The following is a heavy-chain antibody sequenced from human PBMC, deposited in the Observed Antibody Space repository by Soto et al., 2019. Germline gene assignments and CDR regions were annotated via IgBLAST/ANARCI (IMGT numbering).Heavy chain of an antibody. CDR2: IKPSGGST. J-gene: IGHJ5*02. CDR3: ARGPPIFGVVTPNWFDP. V-gene: IGHV1-46*01. Sequence: ASVKVSCKASGYTFTSYYMHWVRQAPGQGLEWMGIIKPSGGSTSYAQKFQGRVTMTRDTSTSTVYMELSSLRSEDTAVYYCARGPPIFGVVTPNWFDPWGQGTLVTVSS. D-gene: IGHD3-3*01. CDR1: GYTFTSYY.